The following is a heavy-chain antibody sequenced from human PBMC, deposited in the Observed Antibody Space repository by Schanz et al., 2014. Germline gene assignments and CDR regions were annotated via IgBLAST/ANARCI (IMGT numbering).Heavy chain of an antibody. CDR3: ARLWGGWRIPDY. D-gene: IGHD6-19*01. V-gene: IGHV4-39*01. J-gene: IGHJ4*02. CDR2: IYYSGST. CDR1: GDSISSTSYY. Sequence: QLQMQASGPGLVKPSETLSLTCSVSGDSISSTSYYWGWIRQPPGKGLEWIGSIYYSGSTYYNASLKGRVTIPVDPSKNHFSLNLTSVTAADSAVYYCARLWGGWRIPDYWGQGTLVTVSS.